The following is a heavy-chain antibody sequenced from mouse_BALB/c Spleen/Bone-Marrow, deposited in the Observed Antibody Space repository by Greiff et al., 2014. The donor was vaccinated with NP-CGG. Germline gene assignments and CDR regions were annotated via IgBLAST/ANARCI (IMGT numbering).Heavy chain of an antibody. Sequence: VQLVESGAELVKPGASVKMSCKAFGYPFTTYPIEWMRQNHGKNLEWIGNFHPYDDDTKYNEQFKGKAELTVDKSSTTVSLELSRLTSGDSAVYYCARGAYGLFDYWGQGTTLTVSS. V-gene: IGHV1-47*01. CDR2: FHPYDDDT. CDR1: GYPFTTYP. CDR3: ARGAYGLFDY. D-gene: IGHD6-5*01. J-gene: IGHJ2*01.